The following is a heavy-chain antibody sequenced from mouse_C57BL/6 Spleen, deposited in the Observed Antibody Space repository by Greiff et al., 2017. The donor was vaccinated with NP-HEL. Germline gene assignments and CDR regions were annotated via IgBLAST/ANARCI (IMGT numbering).Heavy chain of an antibody. CDR3: ARDGSSRYAMDY. Sequence: DVQLQESGPGLVKPSQSLSLTCSVTGYSITSGYYWNWIRQFPGNKLEWMGYISYDGSNNYNPSLKNRISITRDTSKNQFFLKLNSVTTEDTATYYCARDGSSRYAMDYWGQGTSVTVSS. V-gene: IGHV3-6*01. J-gene: IGHJ4*01. CDR2: ISYDGSN. D-gene: IGHD1-1*01. CDR1: GYSITSGYY.